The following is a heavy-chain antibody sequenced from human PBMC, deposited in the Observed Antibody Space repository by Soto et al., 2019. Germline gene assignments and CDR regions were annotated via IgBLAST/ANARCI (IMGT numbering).Heavy chain of an antibody. V-gene: IGHV4-34*01. CDR1: GSSLSNND. CDR2: INHSGNT. Sequence: AESLSLTCAVYGSSLSNNDCSWVRQPPGKGLEWVGEINHSGNTTYNPYLRTGVTISIDTTKNQSSLNRTTMSAADTAVDYCGSGRGEFDAWGQGTPVTVSS. J-gene: IGHJ5*02. D-gene: IGHD2-21*01. CDR3: GSGRGEFDA.